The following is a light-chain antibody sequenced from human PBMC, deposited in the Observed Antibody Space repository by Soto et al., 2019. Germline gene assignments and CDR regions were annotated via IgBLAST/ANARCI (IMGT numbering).Light chain of an antibody. CDR3: QQYGSSSIT. Sequence: EIVLTQSPGILSLSPGERATLSCRASQSVRNNFLAWYQQKPGQAPRLLIYGASSRATGIPDRFSGSGSGTYFTLIISRLEPEDFTVFYWQQYGSSSITFGQGTRLEIK. J-gene: IGKJ5*01. V-gene: IGKV3-20*01. CDR2: GAS. CDR1: QSVRNNF.